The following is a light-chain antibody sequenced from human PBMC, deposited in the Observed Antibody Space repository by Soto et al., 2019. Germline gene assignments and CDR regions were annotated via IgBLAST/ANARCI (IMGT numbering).Light chain of an antibody. CDR1: QSIFYISNNKNY. CDR3: QQYDNLPP. V-gene: IGKV1-33*01. J-gene: IGKJ5*01. CDR2: DAS. Sequence: DILMTQSPYSLSVSLGERATINCKSSQSIFYISNNKNYLAWYQQKPGKAPKLLIYDASNLETGVPSRFSGSGSGTDFTFTISSLQPEDIATYYCQQYDNLPPFCQGRLLEVK.